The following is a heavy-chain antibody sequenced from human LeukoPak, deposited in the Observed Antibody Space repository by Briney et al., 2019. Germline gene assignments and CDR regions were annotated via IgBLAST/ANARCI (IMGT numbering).Heavy chain of an antibody. CDR3: ANGLRYFDWLYSGHGAVDY. Sequence: SETLSLTCTVSGGSISSGDYYWSWIRQPPGKGLEWIGYIYYSGSTYYNPSLKSRVTISVDTSKNQFSLKLSSVTAADTAVYYCANGLRYFDWLYSGHGAVDYWGQGTLVTVSS. V-gene: IGHV4-30-4*01. J-gene: IGHJ4*02. CDR1: GGSISSGDYY. D-gene: IGHD3-9*01. CDR2: IYYSGST.